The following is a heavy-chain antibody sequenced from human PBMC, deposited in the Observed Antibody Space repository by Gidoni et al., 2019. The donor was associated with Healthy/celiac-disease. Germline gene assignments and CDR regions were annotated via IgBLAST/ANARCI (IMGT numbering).Heavy chain of an antibody. CDR2: ISYDGSNK. V-gene: IGHV3-30-3*01. J-gene: IGHJ4*02. CDR3: ARAGLEMATIWANDY. CDR1: GFTFSSYA. D-gene: IGHD5-12*01. Sequence: QVQLVESGGGVVQPGRSLRLPCAASGFTFSSYAMHWVRQAPGKGLEWVAVISYDGSNKYYADSVKGRFTISRDNSKNTLYLQMNSLRAEDTAVYYCARAGLEMATIWANDYWGQGTLVTVSS.